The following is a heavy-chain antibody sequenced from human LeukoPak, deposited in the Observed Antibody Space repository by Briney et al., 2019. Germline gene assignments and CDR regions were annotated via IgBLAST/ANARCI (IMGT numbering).Heavy chain of an antibody. CDR3: AKGVGPTYYYFGMDV. D-gene: IGHD1-26*01. CDR2: IGGSGGNT. Sequence: HSGGSLRLSCSGSGFIVGEYGMSWVRQPPGKGLEWVSAIGGSGGNTYYADSVKGRFTISRENSKSTLYLQMNSLRAEDTALYYCAKGVGPTYYYFGMDVWGQGTTVTVSS. J-gene: IGHJ6*02. CDR1: GFIVGEYG. V-gene: IGHV3-23*01.